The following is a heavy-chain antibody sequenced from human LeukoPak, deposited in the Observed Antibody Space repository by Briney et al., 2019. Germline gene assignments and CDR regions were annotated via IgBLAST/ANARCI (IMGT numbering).Heavy chain of an antibody. J-gene: IGHJ4*02. Sequence: GGSLRLSCAPSGFTFRAFWMTWVRQAPGKGLEWVANVNQDGSEKNYVDSVKGRFTISRDNAKISLYLEMNSLRAEDTAVYYCARGRGCNSWGQGTLVTVSS. CDR2: VNQDGSEK. CDR3: ARGRGCNS. D-gene: IGHD6-19*01. V-gene: IGHV3-7*03. CDR1: GFTFRAFW.